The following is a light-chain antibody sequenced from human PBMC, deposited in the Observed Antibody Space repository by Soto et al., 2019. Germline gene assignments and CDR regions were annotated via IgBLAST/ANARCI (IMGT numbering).Light chain of an antibody. CDR3: CSYVDGNTYV. CDR2: EGT. CDR1: SSDVGSSDL. V-gene: IGLV2-23*01. J-gene: IGLJ1*01. Sequence: QSALTQPASVSGYPGQSITISCSGTSSDVGSSDLVSWYQQHPGKAPKLMIYEGTKRPSGVSYRISGSKSGNTASLTISGLQAEDESDYYCCSYVDGNTYVFGTGTKVTVL.